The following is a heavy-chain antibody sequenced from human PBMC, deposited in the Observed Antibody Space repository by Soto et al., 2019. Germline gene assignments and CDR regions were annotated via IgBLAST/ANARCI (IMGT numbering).Heavy chain of an antibody. CDR2: INTNSGAT. J-gene: IGHJ5*02. CDR3: ARGGGTILAPLP. CDR1: GYTFTGYF. D-gene: IGHD3-3*01. V-gene: IGHV1-2*02. Sequence: QVQLMQSGAEMKKPGASVKVSCKASGYTFTGYFMHWVRQAPGQGLEWMGWINTNSGATKYAHKFQGRVTMTRDTSISTAYMELSGLTSDVTAVYFCARGGGTILAPLPWGQGTLVTVSS.